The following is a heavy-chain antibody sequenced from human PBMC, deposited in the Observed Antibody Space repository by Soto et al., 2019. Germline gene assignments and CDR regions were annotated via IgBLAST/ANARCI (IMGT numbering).Heavy chain of an antibody. CDR2: IKSKTDGGTA. CDR3: TTLNYGVDV. V-gene: IGHV3-15*01. J-gene: IGHJ6*02. Sequence: GGSRRLSCAASGFSFSNAWMSWVRQLPGKGLEWVGHIKSKTDGGTADYAAPVKGRFTISRDDSKNTLYLQMNSLKTEDTAMFYCTTLNYGVDVWGQGTTVTVSS. CDR1: GFSFSNAW.